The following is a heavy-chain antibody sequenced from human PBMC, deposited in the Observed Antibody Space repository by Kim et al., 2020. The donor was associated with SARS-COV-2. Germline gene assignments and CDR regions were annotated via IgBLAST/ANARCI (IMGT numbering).Heavy chain of an antibody. V-gene: IGHV1-18*01. D-gene: IGHD1-26*01. CDR3: ARRYSGSHGTDY. J-gene: IGHJ4*02. Sequence: NYAQKLQGRVTMTTDTSTRTAYMELRSLRSDDTAVYYCARRYSGSHGTDYWGQGTLVTVSS.